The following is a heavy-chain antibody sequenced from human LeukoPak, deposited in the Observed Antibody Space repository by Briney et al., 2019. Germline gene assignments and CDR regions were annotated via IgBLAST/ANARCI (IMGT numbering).Heavy chain of an antibody. CDR2: INHSGST. D-gene: IGHD3-10*01. J-gene: IGHJ5*02. V-gene: IGHV4-34*01. CDR1: GGSFSGYY. CDR3: ARGAAVGTMDYYGSGSYYWFDP. Sequence: SETLSLTCAVYGGSFSGYYWSWIRQPPGKGLEWIGEINHSGSTNYNPSPKSRVTISVDTSKNQSSLKLSSVTAADTAVYYCARGAAVGTMDYYGSGSYYWFDPWGQGTLVTVSS.